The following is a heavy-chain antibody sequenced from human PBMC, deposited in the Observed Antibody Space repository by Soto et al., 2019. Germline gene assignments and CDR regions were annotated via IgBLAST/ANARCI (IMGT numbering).Heavy chain of an antibody. D-gene: IGHD6-13*01. Sequence: EVQLVESGGGLVQPGGSLRLSCAASGFTFSSYSMNWVRQAPGKGLEWVSYISSSSSTIYYADSVKGRFTISRDNAKNSLYLQMSSLRAEHSAVYYCARHPERIAEIGWFDPWGQGTLVTVSS. CDR2: ISSSSSTI. CDR1: GFTFSSYS. J-gene: IGHJ5*02. CDR3: ARHPERIAEIGWFDP. V-gene: IGHV3-48*01.